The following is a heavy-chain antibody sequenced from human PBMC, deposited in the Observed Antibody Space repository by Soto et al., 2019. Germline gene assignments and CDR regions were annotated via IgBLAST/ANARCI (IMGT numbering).Heavy chain of an antibody. D-gene: IGHD3-16*01. CDR2: INSDGSST. CDR1: GFTFSSYW. CDR3: ARDRSEMGATFQH. V-gene: IGHV3-74*01. J-gene: IGHJ1*01. Sequence: GGSLRLSCAASGFTFSSYWMHWVHQAPGKELVWVSRINSDGSSTSYADSVKGRFTISRDNAKNTLYLQMNSLRAEDTAVYYCARDRSEMGATFQHWGQGTLVTVSS.